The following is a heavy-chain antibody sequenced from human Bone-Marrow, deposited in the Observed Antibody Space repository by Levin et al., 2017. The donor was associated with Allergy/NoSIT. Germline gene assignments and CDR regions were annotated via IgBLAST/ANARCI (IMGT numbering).Heavy chain of an antibody. CDR2: LYYRWRT. J-gene: IGHJ4*02. V-gene: IGHV4-31*03. CDR1: GGSISSGGYH. D-gene: IGHD5-24*01. Sequence: SQTLSLTCTVSGGSISSGGYHWSWIRQHAGKGLDCLGSLYYRWRTSYHPSLKSRAMISLDTSKNQFSLKVTSATAADAAVYYCAREDGSTFDSWGQGTLVTVSS. CDR3: AREDGSTFDS.